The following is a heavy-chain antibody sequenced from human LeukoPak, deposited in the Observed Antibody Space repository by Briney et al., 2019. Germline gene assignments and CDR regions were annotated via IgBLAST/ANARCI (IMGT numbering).Heavy chain of an antibody. Sequence: AETESLTCTVSGGSISSYYWSWIRQPPGKGLEWIGYIYYSGCTNYNPSLKSRVTISVDTSKNQFSLKLSSVTAADTAVYYCARYGLRILFDYWGQGTLVTASS. CDR3: ARYGLRILFDY. CDR1: GGSISSYY. CDR2: IYYSGCT. D-gene: IGHD5-12*01. J-gene: IGHJ4*02. V-gene: IGHV4-59*01.